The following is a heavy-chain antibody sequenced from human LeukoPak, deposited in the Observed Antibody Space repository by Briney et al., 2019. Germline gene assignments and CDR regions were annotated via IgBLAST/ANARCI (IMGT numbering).Heavy chain of an antibody. CDR1: GGTFSSYA. J-gene: IGHJ4*02. CDR2: IIPIFGTA. CDR3: ARDLGILTGQEAPWDY. Sequence: GASVKVSCKASGGTFSSYAISWVRQAPGQGLEWMGRIIPIFGTANYAQKFQGRVTITTDESTSTAYMELSSLRSEDTAVYYCARDLGILTGQEAPWDYWGQGTLVTVSS. D-gene: IGHD3-9*01. V-gene: IGHV1-69*05.